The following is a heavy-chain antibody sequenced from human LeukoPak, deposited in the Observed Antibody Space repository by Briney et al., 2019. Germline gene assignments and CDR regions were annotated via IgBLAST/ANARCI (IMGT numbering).Heavy chain of an antibody. J-gene: IGHJ1*01. D-gene: IGHD2-2*01. V-gene: IGHV4-39*01. CDR2: IYYSVST. CDR1: GGSISSSSYY. CDR3: ARHAASWGDIVVVPAASEYFQH. Sequence: SETLSLTCTVSGGSISSSSYYWGWIRQPPGKGLEWIGSIYYSVSTYYNPSLKSRVTISVDTSKNQFSLKLSSVTAADTAVYYCARHAASWGDIVVVPAASEYFQHWGQGTLVTVSS.